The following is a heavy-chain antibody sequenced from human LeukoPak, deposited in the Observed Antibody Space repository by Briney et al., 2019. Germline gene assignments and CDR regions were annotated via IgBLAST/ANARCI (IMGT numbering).Heavy chain of an antibody. CDR1: GFTSIAYA. J-gene: IGHJ6*02. Sequence: GGSLRLSCAAFGFTSIAYALTWARQAPGKGLEWVSGISGGGVTTYYADSVKGRFTISRDNSKNTLYLQMNSLRADDTAIYYCARNQQLGGHSYYYYGMDVWGQGTTVTVSS. V-gene: IGHV3-23*01. CDR2: ISGGGVTT. CDR3: ARNQQLGGHSYYYYGMDV. D-gene: IGHD3-16*01.